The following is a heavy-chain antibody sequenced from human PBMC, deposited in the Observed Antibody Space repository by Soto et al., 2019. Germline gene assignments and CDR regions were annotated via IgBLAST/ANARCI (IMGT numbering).Heavy chain of an antibody. D-gene: IGHD6-13*01. J-gene: IGHJ4*02. V-gene: IGHV1-69*01. CDR2: IIPIFGTA. CDR3: ARTRGLDSSSWYGHDY. Sequence: QVQLVQSGAEAKKPGSSVKVSCKASGGTFSSYAISWVRQAPGQGLEWMGGIIPIFGTANYTQKFQGRVTITADESTSTAYMELSSLRSEDTAVYYCARTRGLDSSSWYGHDYWGQGTLVTVSS. CDR1: GGTFSSYA.